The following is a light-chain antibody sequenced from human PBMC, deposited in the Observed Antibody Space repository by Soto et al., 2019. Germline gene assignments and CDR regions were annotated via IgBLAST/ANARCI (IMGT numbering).Light chain of an antibody. V-gene: IGKV1-39*01. CDR1: QSISRY. CDR2: ATS. CDR3: QQSYSTPFT. Sequence: DIQMTQSPSSLSASVGDRVTITCRASQSISRYLNWYQQKPGKAPELLIYATSNLQSEVPSRFTGSGSGPDFTLTVNTLQPEDFATYYCQQSYSTPFTFGGGTNVEIK. J-gene: IGKJ4*01.